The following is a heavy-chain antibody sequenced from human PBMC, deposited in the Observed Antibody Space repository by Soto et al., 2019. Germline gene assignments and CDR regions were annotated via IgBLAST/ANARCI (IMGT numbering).Heavy chain of an antibody. D-gene: IGHD7-27*01. Sequence: SETLSLTCAVSSDSISRSVWWTWVRQPPGKGLEWIGEVFHTGDTNYNPSLKSRVTMSVDKSTNEFSLKVTSVTAADTATYYCARKAWVRFDYWGQGALVTVSS. CDR2: VFHTGDT. J-gene: IGHJ4*02. CDR3: ARKAWVRFDY. CDR1: SDSISRSVW. V-gene: IGHV4-4*02.